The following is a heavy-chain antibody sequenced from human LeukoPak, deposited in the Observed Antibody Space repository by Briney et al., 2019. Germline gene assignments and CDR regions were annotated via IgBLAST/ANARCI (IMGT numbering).Heavy chain of an antibody. Sequence: PSETLSLTCTVSVGSISSSNYYWGWIRQPPGNGLECIGCVYYSGNTYYNPSLKSRVTISVDTSKNQFSLKLSSVTAADTAVYYCARGDYYDSSGYQSPSFDYWGQGTLVSVSS. CDR2: VYYSGNT. CDR3: ARGDYYDSSGYQSPSFDY. J-gene: IGHJ4*02. CDR1: VGSISSSNYY. V-gene: IGHV4-39*01. D-gene: IGHD3-22*01.